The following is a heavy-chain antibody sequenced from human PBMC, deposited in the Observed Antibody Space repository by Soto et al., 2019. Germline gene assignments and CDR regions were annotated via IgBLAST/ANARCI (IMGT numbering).Heavy chain of an antibody. V-gene: IGHV4-34*01. Sequence: PSETLSLTCAVYGGSFSGYYWSWIRQPPGKGLEWIGEINHSGTTNYNPSLKSRVSISADMSRNQFSLKLASLTAADTAVYYCARTRGQWLPYDAFDTWGQGTMVTVSS. CDR3: ARTRGQWLPYDAFDT. D-gene: IGHD6-19*01. CDR1: GGSFSGYY. J-gene: IGHJ3*02. CDR2: INHSGTT.